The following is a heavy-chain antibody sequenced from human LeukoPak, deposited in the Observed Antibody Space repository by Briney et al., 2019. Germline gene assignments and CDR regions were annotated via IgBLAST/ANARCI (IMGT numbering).Heavy chain of an antibody. Sequence: GSLRLSCAASGFDFSSYGMHWVRQAPGKGLEWVAYIHYDSTTEDYADSVQGRFTISRDNSKNTLFLQMNNLRAEDTAVYCCARDRAWGNYMDVWGKGTTVTISS. D-gene: IGHD3-16*01. J-gene: IGHJ6*03. V-gene: IGHV3-30*02. CDR3: ARDRAWGNYMDV. CDR1: GFDFSSYG. CDR2: IHYDSTTE.